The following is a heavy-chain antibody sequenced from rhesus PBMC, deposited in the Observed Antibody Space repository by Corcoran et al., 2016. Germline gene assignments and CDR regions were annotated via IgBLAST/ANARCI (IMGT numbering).Heavy chain of an antibody. J-gene: IGHJ4*01. CDR2: STICRVT. D-gene: IGHD2-39*02. CDR1: EFTFSSSD. CDR3: ASLGGY. Sequence: VEQLVESGGGLVQPGASLRLSCADSEFTFSSSDMHWVCQVPGKGLEWVSASTICRVTYHPDSVKGLFTISRDNSKNSLYLQMNSLRPEDTAVYYFASLGGYWGQGVLVTVSS. V-gene: IGHV3-132*01.